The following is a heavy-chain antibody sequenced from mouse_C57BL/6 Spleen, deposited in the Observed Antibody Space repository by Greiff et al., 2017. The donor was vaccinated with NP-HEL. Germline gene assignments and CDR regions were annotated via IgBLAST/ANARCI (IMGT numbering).Heavy chain of an antibody. J-gene: IGHJ1*03. CDR3: TTGRYFG. CDR2: IDPENGDT. V-gene: IGHV14-4*01. D-gene: IGHD2-14*01. Sequence: VQLQQSGAELVRPGASVKLSCTASGFNIKDDYMHWVKQRPEQGLEWIGWIDPENGDTEYASKFQGKATITADTASNTAYLQLSSLTSEDTAVYYCTTGRYFGWGTGTTVTVSS. CDR1: GFNIKDDY.